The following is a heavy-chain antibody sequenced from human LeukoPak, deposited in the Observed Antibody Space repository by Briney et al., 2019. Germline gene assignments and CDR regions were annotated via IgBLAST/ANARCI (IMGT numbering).Heavy chain of an antibody. V-gene: IGHV4-4*07. Sequence: PSETLSLTCTVSGGSISSYYWSWIRQPAGKGLEWIGHIYTSGSTNYNPSLKSRVTMSVDTSKNQFSLKLSSVTAADTAVYYCARMRGPAARSETKYYYYYYYMDVWGKGTTVTVSS. CDR1: GGSISSYY. CDR2: IYTSGST. D-gene: IGHD6-6*01. J-gene: IGHJ6*03. CDR3: ARMRGPAARSETKYYYYYYYMDV.